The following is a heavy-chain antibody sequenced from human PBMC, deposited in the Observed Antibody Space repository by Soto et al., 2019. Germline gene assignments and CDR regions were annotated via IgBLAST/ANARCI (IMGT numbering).Heavy chain of an antibody. CDR3: AKAGYSSTWYSDY. V-gene: IGHV3-30*18. CDR2: ISYDGSYK. CDR1: GFTFNSDA. D-gene: IGHD6-13*01. Sequence: PGGSLRLSCASSGFTFNSDAMHLVRQAPGKGLEPVAVISYDGSYKHYADSVKGRFTISRDNSKNTLYLQMDSLRSEDTAVYYCAKAGYSSTWYSDYWGQGTLVTVSS. J-gene: IGHJ4*02.